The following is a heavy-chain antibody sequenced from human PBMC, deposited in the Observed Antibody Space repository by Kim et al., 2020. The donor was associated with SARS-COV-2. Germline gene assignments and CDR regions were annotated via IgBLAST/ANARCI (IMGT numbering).Heavy chain of an antibody. Sequence: GGSLRLSCAASGFTFSGSAMHWVRQASGKGLEWVGRIRSKANSYATAYAASVKGRFTISRDDAKNTAYLQMNSLKTEDTAVYYCTRHEVKGSRVVGATTSLDDWGQGTLVTVSS. J-gene: IGHJ4*02. CDR1: GFTFSGSA. D-gene: IGHD1-26*01. V-gene: IGHV3-73*01. CDR3: TRHEVKGSRVVGATTSLDD. CDR2: IRSKANSYAT.